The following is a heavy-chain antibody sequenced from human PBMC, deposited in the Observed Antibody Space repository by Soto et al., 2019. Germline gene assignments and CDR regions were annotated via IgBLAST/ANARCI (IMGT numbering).Heavy chain of an antibody. CDR2: INPHGGST. Sequence: VQLVQSGAEVRKPGASVKVSCKAPADTFTSYYINWVRQAPGQGLEWMGIINPHGGSTRDAQKFPGRVTLTRYPPASTGTKEMRNLRADETALYFCARTAGGVYGIIIGGTNWFGPWGQGTLVTVSS. J-gene: IGHJ5*02. CDR1: ADTFTSYY. V-gene: IGHV1-46*01. CDR3: ARTAGGVYGIIIGGTNWFGP. D-gene: IGHD3-10*01.